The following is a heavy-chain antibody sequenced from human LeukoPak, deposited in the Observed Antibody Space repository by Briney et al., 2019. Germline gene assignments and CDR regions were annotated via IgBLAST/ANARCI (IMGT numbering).Heavy chain of an antibody. CDR2: IYSGGTT. V-gene: IGHV3-53*01. J-gene: IGHJ6*03. Sequence: GGSLRLSCAASGFTVSSNYMSWVRQAPGKGLEWVSIIYSGGTTYYADSVKGRFTISRDNSKNTLYLQMNSLRAEDTAVYYCARAQAPPAYYYYYMDVWGKGTTVTISS. CDR1: GFTVSSNY. CDR3: ARAQAPPAYYYYYMDV.